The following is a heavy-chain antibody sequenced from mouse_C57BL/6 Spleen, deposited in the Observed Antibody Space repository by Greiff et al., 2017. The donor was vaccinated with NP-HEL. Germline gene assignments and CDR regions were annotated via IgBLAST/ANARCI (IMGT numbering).Heavy chain of an antibody. CDR2: IDPSDSYT. V-gene: IGHV1-59*01. J-gene: IGHJ2*01. CDR1: GYTFTSYW. D-gene: IGHD1-1*01. CDR3: ARERLLRCFDY. Sequence: QVQLQQPGAELVRPGTSVKLSCKASGYTFTSYWMHWVKQRPGQGLEWIGVIDPSDSYTNYIQKFKGKATLTVDTSSSTAYMQLSSLTSEDSAVYYCARERLLRCFDYWGQGTTLTVSS.